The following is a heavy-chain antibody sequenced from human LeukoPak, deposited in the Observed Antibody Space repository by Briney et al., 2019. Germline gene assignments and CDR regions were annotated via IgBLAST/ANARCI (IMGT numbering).Heavy chain of an antibody. CDR1: GGSFSGYY. D-gene: IGHD2-15*01. Sequence: SETLSLTCAVYGGSFSGYYWSWIRQPPGKGLEWIGEINHSGSTNYNPSLKSRVTISVDRSKNQFSLKLSSVTAADTAVYYCARSEGSGATFDYWGQGTLVTVSS. CDR3: ARSEGSGATFDY. CDR2: INHSGST. V-gene: IGHV4-34*01. J-gene: IGHJ4*02.